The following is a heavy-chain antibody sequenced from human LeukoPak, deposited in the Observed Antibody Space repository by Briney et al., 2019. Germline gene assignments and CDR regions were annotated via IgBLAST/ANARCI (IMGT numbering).Heavy chain of an antibody. CDR1: GGTFSSYA. Sequence: SVKVACKASGGTFSSYAISSVRQAPGQGLEWMGRIIPIFGTANYAQKFQGRVTIPTDESTSTAYMELSSLRSGDTAVYYCARGRREYYYDSSGYYYPHWGQGTLVTVSS. D-gene: IGHD3-22*01. V-gene: IGHV1-69*05. CDR2: IIPIFGTA. CDR3: ARGRREYYYDSSGYYYPH. J-gene: IGHJ4*02.